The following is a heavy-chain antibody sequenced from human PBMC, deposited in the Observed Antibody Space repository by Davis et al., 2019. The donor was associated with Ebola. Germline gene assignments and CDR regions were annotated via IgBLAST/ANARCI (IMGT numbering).Heavy chain of an antibody. D-gene: IGHD3-10*01. J-gene: IGHJ6*02. CDR1: GFTFSDYY. CDR2: ISSSSSYT. V-gene: IGHV3-11*06. CDR3: ARRGMVRGYYGMDV. Sequence: PGGSLRLSCAASGFTFSDYYMSWIRQAPGKGLEWVSYISSSSSYTNYADSVKGRFTISRDNAKNSLYLQMNSLRAEDTAVYYCARRGMVRGYYGMDVWGQGTTVTVSS.